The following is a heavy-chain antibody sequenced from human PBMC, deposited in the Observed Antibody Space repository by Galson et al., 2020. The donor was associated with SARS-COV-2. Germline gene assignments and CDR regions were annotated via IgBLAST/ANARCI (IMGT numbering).Heavy chain of an antibody. CDR1: SGSFNGHY. V-gene: IGHV4-34*01. J-gene: IGHJ4*02. Sequence: SETLSLTCAVYSGSFNGHYWSWIRHPPVKGLERSWAMNSSGSTNYNHVLKSRGTISVDTSKNHFSLKLSSVTAADTAVYYCAREENFFLVVTATRMCYFDYWGRGTLATVSS. D-gene: IGHD2-21*02. CDR2: MNSSGST. CDR3: AREENFFLVVTATRMCYFDY.